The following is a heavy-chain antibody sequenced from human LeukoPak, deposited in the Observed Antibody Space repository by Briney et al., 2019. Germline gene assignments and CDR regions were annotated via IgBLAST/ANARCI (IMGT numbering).Heavy chain of an antibody. CDR2: ISGSGGST. Sequence: GGSLRLSCAASGFTFSSYAMSWVRQAPGKGLEWVSAISGSGGSTYYADSVKGRFTISRDNSKNTLYLQMNSLRAEDTAVCYCAKDHPTVYCSSTSCYVDYWGQGTLVTVSS. D-gene: IGHD2-2*01. CDR1: GFTFSSYA. J-gene: IGHJ4*02. V-gene: IGHV3-23*01. CDR3: AKDHPTVYCSSTSCYVDY.